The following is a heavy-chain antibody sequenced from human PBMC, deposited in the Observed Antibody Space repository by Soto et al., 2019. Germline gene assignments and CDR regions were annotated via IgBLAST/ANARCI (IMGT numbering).Heavy chain of an antibody. J-gene: IGHJ4*02. V-gene: IGHV4-4*02. CDR1: GGSISSSNW. CDR3: ARAAMGGSSLPFDD. CDR2: IYHSGST. D-gene: IGHD6-13*01. Sequence: SETLSLTCAVSGGSISSSNWWSWVRQPPGKGLEWIGEIYHSGSTNYNPSLKSRVTISVDKSKNQFSLKLSSVTAADTAVYYCARAAMGGSSLPFDDGGQGTLVTVSS.